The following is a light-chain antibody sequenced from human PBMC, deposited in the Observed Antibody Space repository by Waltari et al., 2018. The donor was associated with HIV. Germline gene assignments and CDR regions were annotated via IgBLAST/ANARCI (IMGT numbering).Light chain of an antibody. J-gene: IGKJ1*01. V-gene: IGKV1-5*03. Sequence: EIQMTQSPSTLSAFVGDRVTITCRASQSIKTWLAWYQQKPGKAPKLLIYKASTLESGVPSRFSGSGSGTEFTLTISSLQPDDFASYYCQQYKPYPWKFGQGTKVEIK. CDR1: QSIKTW. CDR2: KAS. CDR3: QQYKPYPWK.